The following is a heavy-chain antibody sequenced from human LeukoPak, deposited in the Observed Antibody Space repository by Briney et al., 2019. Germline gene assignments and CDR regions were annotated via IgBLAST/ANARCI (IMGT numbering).Heavy chain of an antibody. D-gene: IGHD1-26*01. V-gene: IGHV4-34*01. CDR2: INHSGST. CDR1: GGSFSGYY. Sequence: PSETLSLTCAVYGGSFSGYYWSWIRQPPGKGLEWIGEINHSGSTNYNPSLKSRVTISVDTSKNQFSLNVSSVIVADTAVYYCARYSGSHSLDSWGQGTLVTVSS. J-gene: IGHJ5*01. CDR3: ARYSGSHSLDS.